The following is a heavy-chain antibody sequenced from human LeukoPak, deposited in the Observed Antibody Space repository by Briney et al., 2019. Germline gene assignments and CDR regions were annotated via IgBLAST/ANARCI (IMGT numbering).Heavy chain of an antibody. CDR1: GYTFTSYD. D-gene: IGHD3-3*01. V-gene: IGHV1-8*01. CDR3: ATGVRRYYDFWSGYYAAGNYYYGMDV. Sequence: GASVTVSCKASGYTFTSYDINWVRQAPGQGLEWMGWMNPNSGNTGYAQKFQGRVTMTRNTSISTAYMELSSLRSEDTAVYYCATGVRRYYDFWSGYYAAGNYYYGMDVWGQGTTVTVSS. J-gene: IGHJ6*02. CDR2: MNPNSGNT.